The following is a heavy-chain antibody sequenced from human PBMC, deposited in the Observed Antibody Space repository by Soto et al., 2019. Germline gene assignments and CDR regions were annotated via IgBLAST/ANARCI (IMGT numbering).Heavy chain of an antibody. V-gene: IGHV4-39*01. CDR1: GGSVSSSSYY. D-gene: IGHD6-13*01. J-gene: IGHJ6*02. Sequence: SSETLSLTCTVSGGSVSSSSYYWGWIRQPPGKGLEWIGSIYYSGSTYYNPSLKSRVTISVDTSKNQFSLKLSSVTAADTAVYYCARREIAAAGTYYYYGMDVWGQGTTVT. CDR2: IYYSGST. CDR3: ARREIAAAGTYYYYGMDV.